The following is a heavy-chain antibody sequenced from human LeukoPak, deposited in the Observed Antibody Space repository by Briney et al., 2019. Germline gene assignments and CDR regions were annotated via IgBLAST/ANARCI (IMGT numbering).Heavy chain of an antibody. CDR3: ARADCSSTSCYLLDY. D-gene: IGHD2-2*01. Sequence: ASVEVSCMASGYTFTGYYMHWVRQAPGQGLEWMGWINPNSGGTNYAQKFQGRVTMTRDTSISTAYMELSRLRSDDTAVYYCARADCSSTSCYLLDYWGQGTLVTVSS. J-gene: IGHJ4*02. CDR1: GYTFTGYY. CDR2: INPNSGGT. V-gene: IGHV1-2*02.